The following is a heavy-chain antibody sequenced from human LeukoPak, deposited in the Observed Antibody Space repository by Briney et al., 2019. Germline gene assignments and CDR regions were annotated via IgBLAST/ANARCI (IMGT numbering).Heavy chain of an antibody. Sequence: SETLSLTCTVSGGSISSGGYYWSWIRQHPGKGLEWIGYIYYSGSTYYNPSLKSRVTISVDTSKNQFSLKLSSVTAADTAVYYCARDKKYYDFWSGYSKGNWFDPWGQGTLVTVSS. CDR2: IYYSGST. D-gene: IGHD3-3*01. V-gene: IGHV4-31*03. CDR1: GGSISSGGYY. CDR3: ARDKKYYDFWSGYSKGNWFDP. J-gene: IGHJ5*02.